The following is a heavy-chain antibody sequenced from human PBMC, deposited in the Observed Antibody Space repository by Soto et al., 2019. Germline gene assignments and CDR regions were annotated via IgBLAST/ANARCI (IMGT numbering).Heavy chain of an antibody. CDR1: GGTFSSYT. Sequence: QVQLVQSGAEVKKPGSSVKVSCKASGGTFSSYTISWVRQAPGQGLEWMGRIIPILGIANYAQKFQGRVTITADKSTSTAYMELSSLRSEDTAVYYCARASCGGDCYSGYFDYWGQGTLVTVSS. J-gene: IGHJ4*02. CDR2: IIPILGIA. D-gene: IGHD2-21*02. V-gene: IGHV1-69*02. CDR3: ARASCGGDCYSGYFDY.